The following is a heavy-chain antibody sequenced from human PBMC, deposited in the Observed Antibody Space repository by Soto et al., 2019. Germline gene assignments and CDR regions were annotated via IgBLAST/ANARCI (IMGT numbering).Heavy chain of an antibody. CDR1: GGSISSYY. CDR2: VYHSGST. Sequence: QVQLQESGPRLVKPSETLSLTCTVSGGSISSYYWSWIRQSPGKGPEWIGYVYHSGSTSYNPSLMSPVTISLDTSKNQFSLNLNSVTAADTAVYYCATRPPGAWYGVFDFWGPGTVVTVSS. D-gene: IGHD2-15*01. V-gene: IGHV4-59*03. CDR3: ATRPPGAWYGVFDF. J-gene: IGHJ4*02.